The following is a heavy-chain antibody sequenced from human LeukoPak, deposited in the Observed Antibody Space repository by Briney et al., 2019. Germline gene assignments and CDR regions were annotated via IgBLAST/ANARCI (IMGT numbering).Heavy chain of an antibody. Sequence: SESLSLTCTVSGGSISSSSYYWVWIPQAPGKGREWIRSMYYSGSSYSNPSRNSRVTISVNTSKNQFSLKLSPVTDADTAVDFCARENVVHHLGAFDIGGQETMVTLS. CDR1: GGSISSSSYY. V-gene: IGHV4-39*02. CDR3: ARENVVHHLGAFDI. D-gene: IGHD2-21*01. J-gene: IGHJ3*02. CDR2: MYYSGSS.